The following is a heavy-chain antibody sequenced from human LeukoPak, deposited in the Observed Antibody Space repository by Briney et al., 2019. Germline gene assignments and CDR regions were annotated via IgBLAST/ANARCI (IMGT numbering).Heavy chain of an antibody. CDR2: ISSSGSTI. J-gene: IGHJ5*02. D-gene: IGHD2-15*01. Sequence: GGSLRLSCAASGFTFSDYYMSWIRQALGKGLEWVSYISSSGSTIYYADSVKGRFTISRDNAKNSLYLQMNSLRAEDTAVYYCARDTSLQTSPAGAFCSGGSCPPNWFDPWGQGTLVTVSS. V-gene: IGHV3-11*01. CDR1: GFTFSDYY. CDR3: ARDTSLQTSPAGAFCSGGSCPPNWFDP.